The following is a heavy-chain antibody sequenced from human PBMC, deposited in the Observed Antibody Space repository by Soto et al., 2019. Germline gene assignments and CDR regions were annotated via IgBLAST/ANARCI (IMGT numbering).Heavy chain of an antibody. CDR2: INAGNGNT. J-gene: IGHJ4*02. V-gene: IGHV1-3*01. Sequence: ASVKVSCKASGYTFTSYAMHWVRQAPGQRLEWMGWINAGNGNTKYSQKFQGRVTITRDTSASTAYMELSSLRSEDTAVYYCARLDFWSGIPIDYWGQGTLVTVSS. D-gene: IGHD3-3*01. CDR1: GYTFTSYA. CDR3: ARLDFWSGIPIDY.